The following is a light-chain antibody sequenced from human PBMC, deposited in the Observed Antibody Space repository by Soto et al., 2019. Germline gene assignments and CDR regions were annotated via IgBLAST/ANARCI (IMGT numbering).Light chain of an antibody. V-gene: IGLV2-14*01. Sequence: QSALTQPTSVSGSPGQSITISCSGSSSDVGNSKYVSWYQHHPGKAPKLLIYEVNNRPSGVSNRFSGSKSDNTASLTISGLQAEDEADYYCSSYTNSDTPICVVGTKLPVL. CDR3: SSYTNSDTPI. CDR1: SSDVGNSKY. CDR2: EVN. J-gene: IGLJ2*01.